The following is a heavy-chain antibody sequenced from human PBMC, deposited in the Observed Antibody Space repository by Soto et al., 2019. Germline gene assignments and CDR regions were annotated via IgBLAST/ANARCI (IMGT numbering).Heavy chain of an antibody. CDR2: ISAYNGNT. V-gene: IGHV1-18*01. Sequence: QAQLVQSGAEVKKPGASVKVPCKASGYTFSSYGISWVRQAPGQGLEWMGWISAYNGNTNYAQKFQGRVTMTTDTSTSTAYMELRSLRSDDTAVYYCARDGAFYYNTSGWTGFDYWGQGTLVTVSS. J-gene: IGHJ4*02. CDR1: GYTFSSYG. CDR3: ARDGAFYYNTSGWTGFDY. D-gene: IGHD3-22*01.